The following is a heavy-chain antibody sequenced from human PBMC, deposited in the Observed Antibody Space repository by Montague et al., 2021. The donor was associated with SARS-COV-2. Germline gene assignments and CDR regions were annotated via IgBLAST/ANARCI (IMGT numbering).Heavy chain of an antibody. J-gene: IGHJ4*02. V-gene: IGHV3-30-3*01. Sequence: SLRLSCAASGFTLSSYAMHWVRQAPGKGLEWVAVISYDGSNKYYADSVKGRFTISRDNSKNTLYLQMNSLRAEDTAVYYCARVPPGLLWFGEIDYWGQGTLVTVSS. CDR1: GFTLSSYA. D-gene: IGHD3-10*01. CDR3: ARVPPGLLWFGEIDY. CDR2: ISYDGSNK.